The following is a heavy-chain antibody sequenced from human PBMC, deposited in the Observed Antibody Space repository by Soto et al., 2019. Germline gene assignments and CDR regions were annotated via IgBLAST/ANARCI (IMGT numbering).Heavy chain of an antibody. Sequence: EVQLVESGGGLVKPGGSLRLSCAASGFIVSKAWGNWVRQAPGKGLEWVGRIKSETDGGATDYGTPVEGRFTISRDDSKSMLYLQMNSLKTEDTAIYYCTTDKSYWGQGTLVTVSA. CDR2: IKSETDGGAT. CDR1: GFIVSKAW. V-gene: IGHV3-15*07. J-gene: IGHJ4*02. CDR3: TTDKSY.